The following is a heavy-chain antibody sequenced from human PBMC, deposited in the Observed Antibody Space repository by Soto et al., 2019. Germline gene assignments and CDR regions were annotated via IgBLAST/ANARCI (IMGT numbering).Heavy chain of an antibody. Sequence: QVQLVQSGPEVKKPGASVKVSCKASGNTFASHGFSWVRQAPGQGLEWMGWISGFNGQTNYALKFQGRVTLTTDTSMSTAYRELRSLRSDDTAVYFCARVDARGVAVVRYYWGPGTLVTVSS. CDR1: GNTFASHG. D-gene: IGHD3-10*01. V-gene: IGHV1-18*01. CDR2: ISGFNGQT. CDR3: ARVDARGVAVVRYY. J-gene: IGHJ4*02.